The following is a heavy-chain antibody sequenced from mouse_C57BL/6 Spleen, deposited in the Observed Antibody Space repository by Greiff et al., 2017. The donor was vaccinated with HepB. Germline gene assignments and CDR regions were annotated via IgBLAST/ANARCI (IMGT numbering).Heavy chain of an antibody. CDR1: GYTFTDYY. Sequence: VQLQQSGPELVKPGASVKISCKASGYTFTDYYMNWVKQSHGKSLEWIGDINPNNGGTSYNQKFKGKATLTVDKSSSTAYMELRSLTSEDSAVYYCAKGVYYGPYFDYWGQGTTLTVSS. CDR3: AKGVYYGPYFDY. J-gene: IGHJ2*01. D-gene: IGHD1-1*01. V-gene: IGHV1-26*01. CDR2: INPNNGGT.